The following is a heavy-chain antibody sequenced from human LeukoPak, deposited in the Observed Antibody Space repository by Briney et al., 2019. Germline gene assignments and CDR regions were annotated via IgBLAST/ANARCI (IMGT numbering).Heavy chain of an antibody. J-gene: IGHJ6*03. CDR2: IRYDGSDK. Sequence: GGSLRLSCAASGFTFSSYGMHWVRQAPGKGLEWVAFIRYDGSDKYYADSVKGRFTISRDNSKNALYLQMNSLRTEDTAVYYCAKAPWGYGSGSYYYIDVWGKGTTVTISS. CDR1: GFTFSSYG. V-gene: IGHV3-30*02. D-gene: IGHD3-10*01. CDR3: AKAPWGYGSGSYYYIDV.